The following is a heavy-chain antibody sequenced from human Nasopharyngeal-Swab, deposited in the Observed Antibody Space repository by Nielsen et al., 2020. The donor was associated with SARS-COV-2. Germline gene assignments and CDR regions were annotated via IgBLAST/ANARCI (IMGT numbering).Heavy chain of an antibody. CDR3: AKSSSTPYGMDV. J-gene: IGHJ6*02. Sequence: AGSLTLSCAASGFTLSSYAMSWVRQAPGKGLEWVSAISGSGGSTYYADSVKGRFTISRDNSKNSLYLQMNSLRAEDTAVYYCAKSSSTPYGMDVWGQGTTVTVSS. V-gene: IGHV3-23*01. CDR1: GFTLSSYA. CDR2: ISGSGGST.